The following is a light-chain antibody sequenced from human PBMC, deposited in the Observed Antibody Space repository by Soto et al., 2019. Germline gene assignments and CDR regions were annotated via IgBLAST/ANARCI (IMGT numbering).Light chain of an antibody. V-gene: IGLV3-27*01. Sequence: SYELTQPSSVSVSPGQTARITCSGDVLAKKYARWFQQKPGQAPVLVIYKDSERPSGIPERFFGSSSGTTVTLTISGAQVYDEADYYCYAAADNQTFFGGGTKLHVL. CDR2: KDS. CDR1: VLAKKY. J-gene: IGLJ2*01. CDR3: YAAADNQTF.